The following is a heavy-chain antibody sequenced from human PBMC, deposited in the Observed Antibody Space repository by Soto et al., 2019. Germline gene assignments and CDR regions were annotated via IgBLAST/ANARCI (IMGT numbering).Heavy chain of an antibody. J-gene: IGHJ6*03. D-gene: IGHD2-15*01. CDR2: MNPNSGNT. CDR3: ARGGCHGSCPSSYYYYYYYMDV. V-gene: IGHV1-8*01. Sequence: ASVKVSCKASGYTFTSYDINWVRQATGQGLEWMGWMNPNSGNTGYAQKFQGRVTMTRNTSISTAYMELSSLRSEDTAVYYCARGGCHGSCPSSYYYYYYYMDVWGKGTTVTVSS. CDR1: GYTFTSYD.